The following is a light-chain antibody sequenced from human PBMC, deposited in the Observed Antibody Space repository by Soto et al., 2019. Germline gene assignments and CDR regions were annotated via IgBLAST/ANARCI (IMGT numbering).Light chain of an antibody. CDR2: DVS. Sequence: QSALTQPASVSGSPGQSITISCTGTSSDVGGYNYVSWYQHHPGKAPKLMIYDVSNRPSGVSNRFSGSKSGNTASLTISGLQAEDEADYYCSSYTSTNTVIFGGGTSSPS. V-gene: IGLV2-14*03. J-gene: IGLJ2*01. CDR1: SSDVGGYNY. CDR3: SSYTSTNTVI.